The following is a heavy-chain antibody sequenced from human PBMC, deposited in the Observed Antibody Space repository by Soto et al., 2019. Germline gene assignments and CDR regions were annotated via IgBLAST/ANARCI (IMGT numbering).Heavy chain of an antibody. J-gene: IGHJ4*02. CDR3: AKNWNWGSLVH. V-gene: IGHV4-39*01. CDR2: IHYSGSP. Sequence: SETLSLTCTVSGGSISSGPYYWGWIRQPPGKGLEWIANIHYSGSPYYNPSLKSRVTISADTPKNQFSLKLSSVTAADTAVYYCAKNWNWGSLVHWGQGTLVTVSS. CDR1: GGSISSGPYY. D-gene: IGHD7-27*01.